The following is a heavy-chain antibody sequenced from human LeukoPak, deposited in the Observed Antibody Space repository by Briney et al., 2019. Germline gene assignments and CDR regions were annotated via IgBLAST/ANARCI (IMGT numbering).Heavy chain of an antibody. V-gene: IGHV4-38-2*02. CDR1: NYSITSPYC. CDR2: IYHSGIT. J-gene: IGHJ5*02. Sequence: NPSETLSLTCTVSNYSITSPYCWGWIRQPPGKGLECIGIIYHSGITYYNPSLKSRVTMSVDTSKNQFSLKLSSVTAADTAIYYCARYGSGSYVSDWFDPWGQGTLVTVSS. D-gene: IGHD3-10*01. CDR3: ARYGSGSYVSDWFDP.